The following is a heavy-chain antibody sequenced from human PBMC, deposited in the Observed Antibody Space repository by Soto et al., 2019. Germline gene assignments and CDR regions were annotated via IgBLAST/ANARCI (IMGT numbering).Heavy chain of an antibody. J-gene: IGHJ6*02. Sequence: SVKVSCKASGGTFSSYAISWVRQAPGQGLEWMGGIIPIFGTANYAQKFQGRVTITADESTSTAYMELSSLRSEDTAVYYCARTPRYGSGMNYYYYGMDVWGQGTTVTVSS. CDR2: IIPIFGTA. V-gene: IGHV1-69*13. CDR3: ARTPRYGSGMNYYYYGMDV. D-gene: IGHD3-10*01. CDR1: GGTFSSYA.